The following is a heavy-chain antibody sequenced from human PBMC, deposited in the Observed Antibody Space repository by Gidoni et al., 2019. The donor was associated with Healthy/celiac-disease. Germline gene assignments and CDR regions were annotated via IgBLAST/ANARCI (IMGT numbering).Heavy chain of an antibody. V-gene: IGHV3-30-3*01. CDR2: ISYDGSNK. CDR3: ARSGNDFWSGYYSPTHDY. CDR1: FTFSRYA. J-gene: IGHJ4*02. D-gene: IGHD3-3*01. Sequence: FTFSRYAMHWVRQAPGKGLEWVAVISYDGSNKYYADSVKGRFTISRDNSKNTLYLQMNSLRAEDTAVYYCARSGNDFWSGYYSPTHDYWGQGTLVTVSS.